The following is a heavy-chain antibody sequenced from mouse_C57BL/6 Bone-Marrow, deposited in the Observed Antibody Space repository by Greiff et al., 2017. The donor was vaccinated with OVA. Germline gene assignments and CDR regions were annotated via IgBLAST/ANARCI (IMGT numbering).Heavy chain of an antibody. CDR1: GYTFTDYN. V-gene: IGHV1-22*01. CDR3: APQLGYFDY. Sequence: VQLQQSGPELVKPGASVKMSCKASGYTFTDYNMHWVKQSHGKSLEWIGYINPNNGGTSYNQKFKGKATLTVNKSSSTAYMELSSLTSEDSAVYYCAPQLGYFDYWGQGTTLTVSS. D-gene: IGHD4-1*02. J-gene: IGHJ2*01. CDR2: INPNNGGT.